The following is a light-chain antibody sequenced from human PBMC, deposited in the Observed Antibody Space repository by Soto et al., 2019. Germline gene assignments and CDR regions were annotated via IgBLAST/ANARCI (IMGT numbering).Light chain of an antibody. Sequence: DIVMTQSPGSQAVSLGERATINCKSSQSVLYSSNNKNYLAWYQQKPGQPPKLLIYWASTRESGVPDRFSGSGSGTDLTLTISSLQAEDVAVYYCQQYYSTPLTFGGGTKVEIK. CDR3: QQYYSTPLT. CDR1: QSVLYSSNNKNY. J-gene: IGKJ4*01. V-gene: IGKV4-1*01. CDR2: WAS.